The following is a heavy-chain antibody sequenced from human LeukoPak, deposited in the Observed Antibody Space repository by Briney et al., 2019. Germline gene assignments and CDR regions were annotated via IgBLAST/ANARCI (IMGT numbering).Heavy chain of an antibody. V-gene: IGHV5-51*01. CDR1: GSIFTSYW. Sequence: GASLQISCKGSGSIFTSYWIGWVRPLPGKGLEWMGIIYPGDSDTRYSPSFQGQVTISADKSISTAYLQWSSLKASDTAMYYCARRGLTGTTRYYYYGMDVWGQGTTVTVSS. CDR3: ARRGLTGTTRYYYYGMDV. CDR2: IYPGDSDT. D-gene: IGHD1-20*01. J-gene: IGHJ6*02.